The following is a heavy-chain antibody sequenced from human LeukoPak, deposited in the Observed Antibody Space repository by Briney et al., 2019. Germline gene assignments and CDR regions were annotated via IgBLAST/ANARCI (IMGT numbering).Heavy chain of an antibody. CDR3: ASIGGPRGSGYPYYMDV. CDR2: INPNSGGT. Sequence: GASVKVSCKASGYTFTGYYMHWVRQAPGQGLEWMGWINPNSGGTNYAQKFQGRVTMTRDTSISTAYMELSSLRSDDTAVYYCASIGGPRGSGYPYYMDVWGKGTTVTVSS. J-gene: IGHJ6*03. V-gene: IGHV1-2*02. D-gene: IGHD3-22*01. CDR1: GYTFTGYY.